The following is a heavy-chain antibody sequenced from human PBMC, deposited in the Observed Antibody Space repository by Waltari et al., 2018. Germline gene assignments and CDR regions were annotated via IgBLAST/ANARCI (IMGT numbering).Heavy chain of an antibody. Sequence: EVQLVESGGGLVQPGGSLRVSWAGFGFTFSDYERNWVRQAPGKGLEWGSYIGSTGDVIYYADSVKGRFTISRDNAKNSLFLHLSSLTGEDTAVYYCVRRLRWSRAYWGQGTPVTVSS. CDR1: GFTFSDYE. D-gene: IGHD4-17*01. CDR2: IGSTGDVI. V-gene: IGHV3-48*03. CDR3: VRRLRWSRAY. J-gene: IGHJ4*02.